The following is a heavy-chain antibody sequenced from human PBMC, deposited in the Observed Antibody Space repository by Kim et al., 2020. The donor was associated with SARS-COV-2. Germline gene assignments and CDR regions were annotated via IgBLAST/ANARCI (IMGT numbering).Heavy chain of an antibody. V-gene: IGHV3-33*01. D-gene: IGHD2-2*01. CDR1: GFTFSGYG. CDR3: ARDRLWRSTSSQGGCMDV. J-gene: IGHJ6*03. Sequence: GGSLRLSCAAFGFTFSGYGMHWVRQAPGKGLEWVAFIWYDGSNKYYADSVKGRFTISRDNSKNTLYLQMNSLRAEDTAVFYCARDRLWRSTSSQGGCMDVWGKGTTVTVSS. CDR2: IWYDGSNK.